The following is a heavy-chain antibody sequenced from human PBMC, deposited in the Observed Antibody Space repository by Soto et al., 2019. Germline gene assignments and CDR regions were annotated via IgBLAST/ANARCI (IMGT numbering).Heavy chain of an antibody. Sequence: EVQLVESGGGLVQPGRSLRLSCAASGFTFDDYAMHWVRQRPGRGLEWVSGITWNSDEIGYPDSVKGRFSISRDNAKKCLYLQMNSLRPVATALYYCAASRGFDSSGYSGYYYGMDVWGQGTTVTVSS. CDR1: GFTFDDYA. D-gene: IGHD3-22*01. V-gene: IGHV3-9*01. CDR3: AASRGFDSSGYSGYYYGMDV. CDR2: ITWNSDEI. J-gene: IGHJ6*02.